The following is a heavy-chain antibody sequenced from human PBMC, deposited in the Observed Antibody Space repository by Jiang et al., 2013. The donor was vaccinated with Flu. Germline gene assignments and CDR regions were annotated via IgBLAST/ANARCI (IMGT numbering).Heavy chain of an antibody. D-gene: IGHD3-16*01. CDR3: ARGGVRYEYAPFVGNKYALDV. CDR1: GRSHGRSFNDYY. J-gene: IGHJ6*02. V-gene: IGHV4-34*01. CDR2: INHSGNT. Sequence: LLKPSETLSLTCAVYGRSHGRSFNDYYWNWIRQPPGKGLEWIGEINHSGNTNYNPSLKSRVTMSVDTSKIHFSLKLDSVTAADTAVYYCARGGVRYEYAPFVGNKYALDVWGQGTTVIVSS.